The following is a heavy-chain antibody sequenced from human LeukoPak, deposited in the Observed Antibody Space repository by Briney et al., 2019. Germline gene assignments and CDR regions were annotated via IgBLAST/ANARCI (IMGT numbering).Heavy chain of an antibody. J-gene: IGHJ6*03. Sequence: SETLSLTCTVSGGSISSGGYYWSWIRQPPGKGLEWIGYIYHSGSTYYNPSLKSRVTVSVDRSKNQFSLKLSSVTAADTAVYYCARHRQSTPVYCSSTSCYPRGPYYYYMDVWGKGTTVTVSS. V-gene: IGHV4-30-2*01. CDR1: GGSISSGGYY. CDR2: IYHSGST. CDR3: ARHRQSTPVYCSSTSCYPRGPYYYYMDV. D-gene: IGHD2-2*01.